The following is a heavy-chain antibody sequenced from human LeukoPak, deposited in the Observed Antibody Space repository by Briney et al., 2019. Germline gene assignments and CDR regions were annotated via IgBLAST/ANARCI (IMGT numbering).Heavy chain of an antibody. V-gene: IGHV4-59*08. D-gene: IGHD4-17*01. CDR3: ARQSRDGDYIAKLFDY. Sequence: SETLSLTCTVSGGSLSKYYWSWIRQPPGKGLEWIGYIYYSGSINYNPSLKSRVTISVDMSKNRFSLQLSSVTAADTAVYYCARQSRDGDYIAKLFDYWGQGTLSPSPQ. J-gene: IGHJ4*02. CDR1: GGSLSKYY. CDR2: IYYSGSI.